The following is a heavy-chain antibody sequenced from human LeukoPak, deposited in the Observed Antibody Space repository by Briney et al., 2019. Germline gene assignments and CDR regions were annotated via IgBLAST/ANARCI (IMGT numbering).Heavy chain of an antibody. J-gene: IGHJ5*02. V-gene: IGHV1-69*05. CDR1: GGTFSSYA. Sequence: SVKVSCKDSGGTFSSYAICWVRQAPGQGLELMGGIIPIFGTANYAQKFQGRVTITTDESTSTAYMELSSLRSEDTAVYYCAGSYCSSTSCYPPYNWFDPWGQGTLVTVSS. D-gene: IGHD2-2*01. CDR2: IIPIFGTA. CDR3: AGSYCSSTSCYPPYNWFDP.